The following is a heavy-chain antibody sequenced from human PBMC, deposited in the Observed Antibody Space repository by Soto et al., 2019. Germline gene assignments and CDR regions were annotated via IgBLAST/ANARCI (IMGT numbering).Heavy chain of an antibody. J-gene: IGHJ5*02. D-gene: IGHD1-26*01. CDR2: INSDGSST. CDR3: AKAWEVNWFDP. V-gene: IGHV3-74*01. Sequence: GGSLRLSCAASGFTFSTYWMHWVRQAPGKGLVWVSRINSDGSSTSYADSVKGRFTISRDNAKNTLYLQMNSLRADDTAVYYCAKAWEVNWFDPWGQVTLVTVSS. CDR1: GFTFSTYW.